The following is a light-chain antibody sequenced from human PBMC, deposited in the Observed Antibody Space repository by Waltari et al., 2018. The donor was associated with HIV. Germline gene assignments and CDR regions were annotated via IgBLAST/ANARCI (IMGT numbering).Light chain of an antibody. Sequence: QSVLTQPPSASGTPGQRVTISCSGRRPNIGSHPVTWYQQLPGTAPKLLIYNSNQRPSGVPDRFSGSKSGTSASLAISGLQSEDEGAYYCAAWDDGLNGLFGGGTKLTV. CDR1: RPNIGSHP. CDR3: AAWDDGLNGL. V-gene: IGLV1-44*01. J-gene: IGLJ2*01. CDR2: NSN.